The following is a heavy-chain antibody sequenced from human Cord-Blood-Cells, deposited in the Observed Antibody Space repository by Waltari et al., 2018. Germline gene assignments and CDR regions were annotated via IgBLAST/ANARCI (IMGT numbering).Heavy chain of an antibody. J-gene: IGHJ4*02. CDR3: ARDTGPWYSSSWLGDY. V-gene: IGHV1-69*04. Sequence: QVQLVQSGAEVKKPGSSVKVSCKASGGTFSSYAISWVRQAPGQGLEWMGGIIPSLGIANYAQKCQGRVTMTADESTSTAYMELSSLRSEDTAVYYCARDTGPWYSSSWLGDYWGQGTLVTVSS. CDR1: GGTFSSYA. D-gene: IGHD6-13*01. CDR2: IIPSLGIA.